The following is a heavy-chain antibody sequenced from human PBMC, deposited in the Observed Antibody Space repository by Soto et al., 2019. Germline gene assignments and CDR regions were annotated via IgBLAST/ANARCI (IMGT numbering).Heavy chain of an antibody. CDR2: IDPSDSYT. CDR3: ARHIRDSSGYYYYYYGMDV. J-gene: IGHJ6*02. D-gene: IGHD3-22*01. V-gene: IGHV5-10-1*01. Sequence: PRESLKLSCKGSGYSFTSYWISWVRQMPGKGLEWMGRIDPSDSYTNYSPSFQGHVTISADKSISTAYLQWSSLKASDTAMYYCARHIRDSSGYYYYYYGMDVWGQGTTVTVSS. CDR1: GYSFTSYW.